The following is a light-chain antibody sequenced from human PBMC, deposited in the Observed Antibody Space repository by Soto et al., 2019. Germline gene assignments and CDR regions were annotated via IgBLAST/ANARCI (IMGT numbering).Light chain of an antibody. CDR2: AAS. CDR1: QDISNY. CDR3: QKYNSVPIT. Sequence: DIQMTQSPSSLSASVGDRVTITCRASQDISNYLAWYQQKPGKAPKLLIYAASTLQSGVPSRFSGSGSGTDFTLTISSLLPEDVATYYCQKYNSVPITFGLGTRLEIK. J-gene: IGKJ5*01. V-gene: IGKV1-27*01.